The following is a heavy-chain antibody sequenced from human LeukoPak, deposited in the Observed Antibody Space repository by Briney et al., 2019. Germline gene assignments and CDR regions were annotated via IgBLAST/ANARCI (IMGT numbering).Heavy chain of an antibody. J-gene: IGHJ2*01. D-gene: IGHD3-3*02. Sequence: SETLSLTCAVYGGSFGGYYWSWIRQPPGKGLEWIGEINHSGSTNYNPSLKSRVTISVDTSKNQFSLELSSVTAADTAVYYCARGETFLEWLLYGWYFDLWGRGTLVTVSS. V-gene: IGHV4-34*01. CDR1: GGSFGGYY. CDR3: ARGETFLEWLLYGWYFDL. CDR2: INHSGST.